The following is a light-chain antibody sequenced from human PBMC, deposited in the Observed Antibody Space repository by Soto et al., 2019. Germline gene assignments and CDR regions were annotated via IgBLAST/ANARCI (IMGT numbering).Light chain of an antibody. CDR3: SSYTSSSTLV. Sequence: QSALTQPAAVSGSPGQSITLSCTGTSSDVGGYNYVSWYQQHPGKAPKLMIYEVSNRPSGVSNRFSGSKSGNTASLTISGLQAEDEADYYCSSYTSSSTLVFGNGTKVTVL. J-gene: IGLJ1*01. V-gene: IGLV2-14*01. CDR2: EVS. CDR1: SSDVGGYNY.